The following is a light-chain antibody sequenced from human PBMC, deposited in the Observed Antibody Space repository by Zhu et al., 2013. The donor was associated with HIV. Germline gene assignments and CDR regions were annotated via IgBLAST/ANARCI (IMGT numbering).Light chain of an antibody. CDR3: QQYHSLPLA. Sequence: DIQLTQSPSTLSASVGDRVTITCRASQSISTWVAWYQHKPGKAPKLLICDASNLEAGVPPRFSGSGSGTDFTFTIASLQPEDVATYYCQQYHSLPLAFGGGTKVEIK. CDR2: DAS. CDR1: QSISTW. J-gene: IGKJ4*01. V-gene: IGKV1-5*01.